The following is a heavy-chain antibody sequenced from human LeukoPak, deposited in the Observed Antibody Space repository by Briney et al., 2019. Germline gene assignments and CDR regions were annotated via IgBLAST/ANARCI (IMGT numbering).Heavy chain of an antibody. J-gene: IGHJ2*01. CDR2: PYYRSKWYN. CDR3: GRWGHDSGCFDL. D-gene: IGHD2-15*01. Sequence: SQTLSLTCAISGDSVSRNSVAWSWNRPSPSRGLEWLGMPYYRSKWYNDYAVSVRSRISINPDTSKNQISLQLNSVTPEDTAVYYWGRWGHDSGCFDLWGRGTLVTVSS. CDR1: GDSVSRNSVA. V-gene: IGHV6-1*01.